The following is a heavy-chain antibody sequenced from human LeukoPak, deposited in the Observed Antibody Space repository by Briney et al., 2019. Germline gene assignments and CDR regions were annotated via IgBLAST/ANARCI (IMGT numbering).Heavy chain of an antibody. CDR1: GYTFTSYY. J-gene: IGHJ4*02. Sequence: ASVKVSCKASGYTFTSYYMHWVRQAPGQGLEWMGIINPSGGSTSYAQKFQGRVTMTRDTSTSTVYMELSSLRSEDTAVYYCARDPKIPYYYDSSGYLFKGQLDYWGQGTLVTVSS. CDR3: ARDPKIPYYYDSSGYLFKGQLDY. D-gene: IGHD3-22*01. CDR2: INPSGGST. V-gene: IGHV1-46*01.